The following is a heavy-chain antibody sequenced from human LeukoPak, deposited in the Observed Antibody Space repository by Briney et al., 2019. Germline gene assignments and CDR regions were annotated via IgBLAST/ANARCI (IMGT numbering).Heavy chain of an antibody. Sequence: PGGSLRLSCAASGFTFSSYWMSWVRQAPGKGLEWVSSISSISSSYIYYADSVKGRFIISRDNSKNTLYLQMGSLRIEDMAIYYCARKVSTGWYYDYWGQGALVTVSS. V-gene: IGHV3-21*01. CDR1: GFTFSSYW. CDR3: ARKVSTGWYYDY. D-gene: IGHD6-19*01. CDR2: ISSISSSYI. J-gene: IGHJ4*02.